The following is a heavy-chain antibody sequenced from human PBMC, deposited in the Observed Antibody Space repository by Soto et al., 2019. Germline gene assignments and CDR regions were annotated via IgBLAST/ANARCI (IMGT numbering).Heavy chain of an antibody. Sequence: GGSLRLSCAASGFAFSNYAMGWVRQAPGKGLEWVSSISTSIGATYYADSVKGRFTISRDDSKNTLYLQMNSLRAEDSAVYYCAKDRTVAARNFDYWGQGTQVTVSS. CDR2: ISTSIGAT. CDR1: GFAFSNYA. V-gene: IGHV3-23*01. D-gene: IGHD6-6*01. J-gene: IGHJ4*02. CDR3: AKDRTVAARNFDY.